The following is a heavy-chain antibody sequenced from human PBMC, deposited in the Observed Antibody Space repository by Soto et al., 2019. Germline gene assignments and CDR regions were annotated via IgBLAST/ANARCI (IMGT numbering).Heavy chain of an antibody. CDR3: DGGHEYGGNSDAFDV. D-gene: IGHD4-17*01. J-gene: IGHJ3*01. CDR2: ILTIFGTA. CDR1: GGTFSTSS. Sequence: QVLLVQSGAEMKKPGSSVKVSCKASGGTFSTSSINWVRQAPGQRPEWMGNILTIFGTADYAQKFQGRVTIYADKSTSTAYMERRRLLSGDTAVYYCDGGHEYGGNSDAFDVCGQGAEGTVSS. V-gene: IGHV1-69*14.